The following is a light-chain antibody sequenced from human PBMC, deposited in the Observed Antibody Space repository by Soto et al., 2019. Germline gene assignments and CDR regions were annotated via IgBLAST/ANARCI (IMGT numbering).Light chain of an antibody. CDR1: QGLSTS. Sequence: AIQLTQSPSSLSASVGDRVTITCRASQGLSTSLAWYQQIPGKTPNLLIYDASSLESGVPSRFSGSGSGTEFTLTITNLQPDDFAAYYCQQFNSYPITFGLGTRLEIK. V-gene: IGKV1-13*02. J-gene: IGKJ5*01. CDR3: QQFNSYPIT. CDR2: DAS.